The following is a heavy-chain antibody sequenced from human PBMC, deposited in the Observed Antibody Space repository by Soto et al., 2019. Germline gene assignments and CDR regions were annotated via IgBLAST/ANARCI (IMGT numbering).Heavy chain of an antibody. J-gene: IGHJ4*02. D-gene: IGHD2-8*01. Sequence: PGGSLRLSCAGSGFNFNSYNMNWVRQAPGKGLEWVSSIIHTGSHSSYTDSVKGRFTISRDNAKNSLYLQMNSLSAEDTAIYFCAGEGLPWTNDSWGQGTPVSVTS. CDR3: AGEGLPWTNDS. CDR1: GFNFNSYN. V-gene: IGHV3-21*01. CDR2: IIHTGSHS.